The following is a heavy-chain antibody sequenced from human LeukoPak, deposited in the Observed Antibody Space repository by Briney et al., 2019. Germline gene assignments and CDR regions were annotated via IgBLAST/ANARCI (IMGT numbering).Heavy chain of an antibody. V-gene: IGHV1-18*01. CDR3: ARVTLSEIVVFDI. D-gene: IGHD2-15*01. Sequence: GASVKVSCKASGYIFTSYAITWVRQAPGQGLEWMGWISSYNGNTNYAQKLQGRVTMTTETSTSTAYMELRSLRSDDTAVYYCARVTLSEIVVFDIWGQGTMVTVSS. J-gene: IGHJ3*02. CDR1: GYIFTSYA. CDR2: ISSYNGNT.